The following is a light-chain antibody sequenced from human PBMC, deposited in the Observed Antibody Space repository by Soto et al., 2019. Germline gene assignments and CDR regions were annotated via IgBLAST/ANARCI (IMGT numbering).Light chain of an antibody. J-gene: IGLJ2*01. CDR1: SSDVGGYNY. Sequence: QSALTQPASVSGSPGQSITISCTGTSSDVGGYNYVSWFQQHPGLAPKLMIFEVSNRPSGVSNRFSGSKSGNTASLTIAGLQAEDEADYYCASYTSITTVIFGGGTKLTVL. CDR2: EVS. V-gene: IGLV2-14*01. CDR3: ASYTSITTVI.